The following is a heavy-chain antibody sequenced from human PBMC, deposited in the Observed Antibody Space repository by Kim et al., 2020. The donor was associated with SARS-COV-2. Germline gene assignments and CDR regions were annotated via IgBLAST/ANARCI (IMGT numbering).Heavy chain of an antibody. CDR2: ISNTGDNT. J-gene: IGHJ6*02. D-gene: IGHD1-1*01. Sequence: GGSLRLSCAASGFTFGCCAMTWVRQTPGQGLEWVSTISNTGDNTLYAASVKGRFTISRDNSKNTLYLQMITLRAEDTAVYYCAKGGRVAGTGSLHYGMEVWGQGTTVTVSS. V-gene: IGHV3-23*01. CDR3: AKGGRVAGTGSLHYGMEV. CDR1: GFTFGCCA.